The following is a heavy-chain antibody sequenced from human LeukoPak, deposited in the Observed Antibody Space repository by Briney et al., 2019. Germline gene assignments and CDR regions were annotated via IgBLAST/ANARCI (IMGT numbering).Heavy chain of an antibody. CDR1: GGSISSGTFY. CDR3: ASGYGSGSYPLGY. V-gene: IGHV4-61*02. J-gene: IGHJ4*02. CDR2: IYTSGST. Sequence: SETLSLTCTVSGGSISSGTFYWSWIRQPAGMGLEWIGRIYTSGSTNYNPSLKSRVTISVDTSKNQFSLKLSSVTAADTAVYYCASGYGSGSYPLGYWGQGTLVTVSS. D-gene: IGHD3-10*01.